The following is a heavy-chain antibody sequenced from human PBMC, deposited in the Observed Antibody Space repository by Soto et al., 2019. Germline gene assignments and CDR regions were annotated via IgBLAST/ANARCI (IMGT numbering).Heavy chain of an antibody. CDR1: GYTFTGYY. J-gene: IGHJ5*02. CDR3: GKVADSGYYTVDR. Sequence: ASVKVSCKASGYTFTGYYMHWVRQAPGQGLEWMGWINPNSGGTNYAQKFQGRFTISRDSAKNSLYLQMDSLRVEDTAVYYCGKVADSGYYTVDRWGQGTLVTVSS. CDR2: INPNSGGT. V-gene: IGHV1-2*02. D-gene: IGHD3-22*01.